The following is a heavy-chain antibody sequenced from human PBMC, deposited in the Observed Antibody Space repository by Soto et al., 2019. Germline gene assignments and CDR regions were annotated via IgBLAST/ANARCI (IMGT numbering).Heavy chain of an antibody. Sequence: EVQLVESGGGLVKPGGSLRLSCAASGFTFSSYSMNWVRQAPGKGMEWVSSISSSSSYIYYADSVKGRFTISRDNAKNSLYLQINSLRAEDTAVYYCARASGRGWEDAEYFQHWGQGTLVTVSA. J-gene: IGHJ1*01. V-gene: IGHV3-21*01. CDR1: GFTFSSYS. D-gene: IGHD6-19*01. CDR3: ARASGRGWEDAEYFQH. CDR2: ISSSSSYI.